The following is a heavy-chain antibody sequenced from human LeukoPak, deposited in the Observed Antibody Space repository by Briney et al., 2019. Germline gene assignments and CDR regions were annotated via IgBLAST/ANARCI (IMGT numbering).Heavy chain of an antibody. CDR3: ARDRYAMVRGVIGGAWFDP. V-gene: IGHV4-59*01. Sequence: SETLSLTCSVSGGSIRSYYWSWIRQPPGKGLEWIGHIYYSGSTNYNPSLKSRVSISIDTSKNQFSLKLTSVTAADAAVYYCARDRYAMVRGVIGGAWFDPWGQGTLVTVSS. CDR1: GGSIRSYY. J-gene: IGHJ5*02. CDR2: IYYSGST. D-gene: IGHD3-10*01.